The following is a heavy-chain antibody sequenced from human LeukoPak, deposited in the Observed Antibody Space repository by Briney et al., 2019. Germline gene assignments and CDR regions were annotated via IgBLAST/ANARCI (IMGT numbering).Heavy chain of an antibody. CDR1: GYTFTNYY. V-gene: IGHV1-2*02. CDR2: INPNSGGT. J-gene: IGHJ3*02. Sequence: GASVKVSCKASGYTFTNYYIYWVRQAPGQGLEWMGWINPNSGGTNYAQKFQGRVTMTRDTSISTAYMELSRLRSDDTAVYYCARDRYFISGYLVLVDAFDIWGQGTMVTVSS. D-gene: IGHD2-21*01. CDR3: ARDRYFISGYLVLVDAFDI.